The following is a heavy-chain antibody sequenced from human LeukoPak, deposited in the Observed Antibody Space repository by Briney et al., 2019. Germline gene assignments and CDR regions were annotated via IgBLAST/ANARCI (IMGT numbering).Heavy chain of an antibody. CDR2: INPNSGGT. D-gene: IGHD2-2*01. CDR3: AKVPVYCSSTSCYGDRED. V-gene: IGHV1-2*02. Sequence: ASAKVSCKASGYTFTGYYMHWVRQAPGQGLEWMGWINPNSGGTNYAQKFQGRVTMTRDTSISTAYMELSRLRSDDTAVYYCAKVPVYCSSTSCYGDREDWGQGTLVTVSS. CDR1: GYTFTGYY. J-gene: IGHJ4*02.